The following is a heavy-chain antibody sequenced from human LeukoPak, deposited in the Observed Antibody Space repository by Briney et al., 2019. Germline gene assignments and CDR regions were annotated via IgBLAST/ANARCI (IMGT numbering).Heavy chain of an antibody. CDR1: GITLSNYG. D-gene: IGHD3-22*01. CDR3: AKRGVVIRVILVGFHKEAYYFDS. CDR2: ISDSGGST. Sequence: PGGSLRLSCAVSGITLSNYGMSWVSQAPGKGLEWVVGISDSGGSTNYADSVKGRFTISRDNPKNPLYLQMNSLGAEDTAVYFCAKRGVVIRVILVGFHKEAYYFDSWGQGALVTVSS. V-gene: IGHV3-23*01. J-gene: IGHJ4*02.